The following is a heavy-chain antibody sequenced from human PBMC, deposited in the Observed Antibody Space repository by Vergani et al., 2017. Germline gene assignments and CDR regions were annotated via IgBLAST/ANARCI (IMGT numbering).Heavy chain of an antibody. J-gene: IGHJ4*02. V-gene: IGHV1-18*01. D-gene: IGHD5-12*01. CDR1: GGTFSSYV. CDR3: ARGGYSGYDPGSIFDY. CDR2: IIAYNGNT. Sequence: QVQLVQSGAEVKKPGSSVKVSCKASGGTFSSYVISWVRQAPGQGLEWMGWIIAYNGNTNYAQKLQGRVTMTTDTSTSTAYMWLRRLRSDDTAVYYCARGGYSGYDPGSIFDYWGQGTLVTVSS.